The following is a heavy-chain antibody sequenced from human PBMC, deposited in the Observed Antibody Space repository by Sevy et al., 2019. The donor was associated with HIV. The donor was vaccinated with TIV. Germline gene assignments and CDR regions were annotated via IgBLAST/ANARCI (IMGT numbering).Heavy chain of an antibody. CDR1: GFTFSSYS. Sequence: GGSLRLSCAASGFTFSSYSMNWVRQAPGKGLEWVSYISSSSTIYYADPVKGRFTISRDNAKNSLYLQMNSLRDEDTAVYYCARGSRKVSGWIDYWGQGTLVTVSS. CDR3: ARGSRKVSGWIDY. CDR2: ISSSSTI. D-gene: IGHD6-19*01. V-gene: IGHV3-48*02. J-gene: IGHJ4*02.